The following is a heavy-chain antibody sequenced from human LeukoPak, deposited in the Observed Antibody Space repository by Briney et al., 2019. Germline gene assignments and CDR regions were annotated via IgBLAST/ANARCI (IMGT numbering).Heavy chain of an antibody. CDR3: ARQEALNYYFDC. V-gene: IGHV5-51*01. CDR1: GYRFTNYW. Sequence: GESLKISCKGSGYRFTNYWIVWVRQMPGKGLEWMGIIYPGDSDTRYSPSFQGHVTISADKSISTAYLQWSSLKASDTAMYYCARQEALNYYFDCWGQGTLVTVSS. CDR2: IYPGDSDT. D-gene: IGHD3-10*01. J-gene: IGHJ4*02.